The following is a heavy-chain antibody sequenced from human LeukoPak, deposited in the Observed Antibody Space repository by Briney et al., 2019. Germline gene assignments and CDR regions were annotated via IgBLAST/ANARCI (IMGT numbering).Heavy chain of an antibody. CDR2: ISSSSSYI. J-gene: IGHJ6*02. CDR3: ASLIAAAGPQSESDYYYGMDV. Sequence: KTGGSLRLSCAASGFTFSSYSMNWVRQAPGKGLEWVSSISSSSSYIYYADSVKGRFTISRDNAKNSLYLQMNSLRAEDTAVYYCASLIAAAGPQSESDYYYGMDVWGQGTTVTVSS. V-gene: IGHV3-21*01. D-gene: IGHD6-13*01. CDR1: GFTFSSYS.